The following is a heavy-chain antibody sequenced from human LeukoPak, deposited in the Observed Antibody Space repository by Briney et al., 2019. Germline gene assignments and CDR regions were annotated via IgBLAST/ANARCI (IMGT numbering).Heavy chain of an antibody. D-gene: IGHD4/OR15-4a*01. J-gene: IGHJ4*02. CDR1: GGSFSGYY. CDR3: ARGLTTAGN. Sequence: SETLSLTCAVYGGSFSGYYWSWIRQPPGKGLEWIGEINHSGSTNNSPSLKGRVTISIDTSKNQFSLKLSSVTAADTAVYYCARGLTTAGNWGQGTLVTVSS. CDR2: INHSGST. V-gene: IGHV4-34*01.